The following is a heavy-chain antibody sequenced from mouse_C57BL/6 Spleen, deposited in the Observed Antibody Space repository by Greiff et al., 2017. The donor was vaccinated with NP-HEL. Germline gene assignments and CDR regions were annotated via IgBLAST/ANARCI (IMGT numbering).Heavy chain of an antibody. J-gene: IGHJ1*03. V-gene: IGHV1-69*01. Sequence: QVHLQQPGAELVMPGASVKLSCKASGYTFTSYWMHWVKQRPGQGLEWIGEIDPSDSYTNYNQKFKGKSTLTVDKSSSTAYMQLSSLTSEDSAVYYCARGDGLHWYFDVWGTGTTVTVSS. CDR3: ARGDGLHWYFDV. CDR2: IDPSDSYT. D-gene: IGHD2-3*01. CDR1: GYTFTSYW.